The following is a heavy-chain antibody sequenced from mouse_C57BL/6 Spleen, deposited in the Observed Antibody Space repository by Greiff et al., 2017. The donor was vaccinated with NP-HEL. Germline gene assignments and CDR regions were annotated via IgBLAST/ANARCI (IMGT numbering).Heavy chain of an antibody. J-gene: IGHJ2*01. CDR2: IYPGGGYT. CDR1: GYTFTNYW. D-gene: IGHD1-1*01. V-gene: IGHV1-63*01. CDR3: ARSNYGSSLYFDY. Sequence: QVQLQQSGAELVRPGTSVKMSCKASGYTFTNYWIGWAKQRPGHGLEWIGDIYPGGGYTNYNEKLKGKATLTADKSSSTAYIQFRSLTSEYSAIYYCARSNYGSSLYFDYWGQGTTLTVSS.